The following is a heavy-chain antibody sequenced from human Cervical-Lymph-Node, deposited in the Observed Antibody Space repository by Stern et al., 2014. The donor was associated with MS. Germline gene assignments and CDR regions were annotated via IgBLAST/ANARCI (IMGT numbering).Heavy chain of an antibody. V-gene: IGHV1-69*09. CDR1: GGTVSSYT. CDR3: ARAESSGWYHYYGLDV. D-gene: IGHD6-19*01. Sequence: QVHLVQSGAEVKKPGSSVKVSCKASGGTVSSYTISWVRQAPGQGLEWMGRTIPITGMTHYAGKFRGRLTITADKSTSTAYMELSSLRSADTAVYYCARAESSGWYHYYGLDVWGQGTTVTVSS. CDR2: TIPITGMT. J-gene: IGHJ6*02.